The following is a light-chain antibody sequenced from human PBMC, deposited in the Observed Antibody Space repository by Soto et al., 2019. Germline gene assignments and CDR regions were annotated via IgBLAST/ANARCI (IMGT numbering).Light chain of an antibody. Sequence: QSVLTQPPSASGTPGQRVTISCSGSLSNIGSNFIYWYQQLPGSAPKLLINRNNERPSGVPDRFSGSKSGTSASLAISGLRPEDEADYHCAAWDDSLRGVVFGGGTQLTVL. J-gene: IGLJ7*01. CDR1: LSNIGSNF. CDR3: AAWDDSLRGVV. V-gene: IGLV1-47*01. CDR2: RNN.